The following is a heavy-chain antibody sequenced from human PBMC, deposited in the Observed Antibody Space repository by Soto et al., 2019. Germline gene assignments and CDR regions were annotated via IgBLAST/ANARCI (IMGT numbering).Heavy chain of an antibody. Sequence: QVQLVQSGAEVKKPGASVKVSCKASGYTFTSYSISWVRQAPGQGLEWMGWISAYNGNTNYAQKLQGRVTMTTDTSTSTAYMELRSLRSDDTAVYYCARETCGTSCFRGHNNNFDYWGQGTLVTVSS. V-gene: IGHV1-18*01. J-gene: IGHJ4*02. CDR1: GYTFTSYS. D-gene: IGHD2-2*01. CDR3: ARETCGTSCFRGHNNNFDY. CDR2: ISAYNGNT.